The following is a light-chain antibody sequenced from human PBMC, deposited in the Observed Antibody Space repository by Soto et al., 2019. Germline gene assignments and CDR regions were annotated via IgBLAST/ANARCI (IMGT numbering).Light chain of an antibody. Sequence: EIVMTQSPVTLSVSPGERATLSCRASQSVSTNLAWHQQKPGQAPRVLIYGASTRATNIPARFSGSGSGTDFTLTISSLQSEDFALYYCQHYNNWPTFGQGTKVEIK. V-gene: IGKV3-15*01. CDR3: QHYNNWPT. J-gene: IGKJ1*01. CDR2: GAS. CDR1: QSVSTN.